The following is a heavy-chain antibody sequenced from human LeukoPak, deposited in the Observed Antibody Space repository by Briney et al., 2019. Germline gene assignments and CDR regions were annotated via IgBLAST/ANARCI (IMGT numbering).Heavy chain of an antibody. CDR3: ARGDSSGYHNWFDP. CDR1: GFTFSDYC. D-gene: IGHD3-22*01. J-gene: IGHJ5*02. V-gene: IGHV3-11*01. Sequence: PGGSLRLSCAASGFTFSDYCMSRIRQAPGKGLEWVSYISSSGSTIYYADSVKGRFTISRDNAKNSLYLQMNSLRAEDTAVYYCARGDSSGYHNWFDPWGQGTLVTVSS. CDR2: ISSSGSTI.